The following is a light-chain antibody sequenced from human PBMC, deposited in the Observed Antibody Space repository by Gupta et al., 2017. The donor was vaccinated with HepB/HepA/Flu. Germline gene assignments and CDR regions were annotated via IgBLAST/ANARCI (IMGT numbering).Light chain of an antibody. Sequence: QSALTQPASVFGSPGQSITISCTGTSSDVGYFNYVSWHQQHPGKAPKLIIYDVSNRPSGVSNRCDGYNAGTTALTDTSGLQAEDDAYYYCRLPKSSIISVFGTGTKVSVL. CDR3: RLPKSSIISV. J-gene: IGLJ1*01. V-gene: IGLV2-14*03. CDR1: SSDVGYFNY. CDR2: DVS.